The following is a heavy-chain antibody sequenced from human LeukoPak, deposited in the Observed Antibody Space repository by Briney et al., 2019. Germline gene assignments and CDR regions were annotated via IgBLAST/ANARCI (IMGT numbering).Heavy chain of an antibody. V-gene: IGHV4-38-2*02. CDR3: ARGESSGPGPTFDY. D-gene: IGHD6-19*01. J-gene: IGHJ4*02. CDR2: IYHSGST. CDR1: GYSISSGYY. Sequence: SETLSLTCTVSGYSISSGYYWGWIRQPPGKGLEWIGSIYHSGSTYYNPSLKSRVTISVDTSKNQFSLKLSSVTAADTAVYYCARGESSGPGPTFDYWGQGALVTVSS.